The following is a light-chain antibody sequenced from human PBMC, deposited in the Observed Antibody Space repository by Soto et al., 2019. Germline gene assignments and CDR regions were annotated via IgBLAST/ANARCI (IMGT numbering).Light chain of an antibody. CDR3: SSHAGIINVV. CDR1: SSNLGAGYD. J-gene: IGLJ3*02. CDR2: GNR. Sequence: QSVLTQPPSVSGAPGQRVTISCTGNSSNLGAGYDVHWYQQLPGAAPKLVIFGNRNRPSGVPERFSGSKSGNTASLTVSGLLAEDEANYYCSSHAGIINVVFGGGTKVTVL. V-gene: IGLV1-40*01.